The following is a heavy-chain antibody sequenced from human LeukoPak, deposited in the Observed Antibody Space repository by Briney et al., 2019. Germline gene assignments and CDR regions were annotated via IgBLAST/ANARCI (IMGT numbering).Heavy chain of an antibody. V-gene: IGHV6-1*01. CDR2: TYYRSKWYN. CDR3: ARDGRLSGSYGGAYYFDY. Sequence: SQTLSLTCAISGDSVSSNSAAWNWIRQSLSRGLEWLGRTYYRSKWYNDYAVSVKSRITINPDTSKNQFSLQLNSVTPEDTAVYYCARDGRLSGSYGGAYYFDYWGQGTLVTVSS. CDR1: GDSVSSNSAA. J-gene: IGHJ4*02. D-gene: IGHD1-26*01.